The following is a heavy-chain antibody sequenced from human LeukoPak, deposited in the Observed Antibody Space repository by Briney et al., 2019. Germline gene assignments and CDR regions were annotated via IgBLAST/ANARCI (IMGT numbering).Heavy chain of an antibody. Sequence: PGRSLRLSCAASGFTFSSYGMHWVRQAPGKGLEWVAVISYDGSNKYYADSVKGRFTISRDNSKNTPYLQMNSLRAEDTAVYYCAKDGGYCSGGSCLGRELYYYGMDVWGQGTTVTVSS. CDR1: GFTFSSYG. D-gene: IGHD2-15*01. CDR2: ISYDGSNK. CDR3: AKDGGYCSGGSCLGRELYYYGMDV. V-gene: IGHV3-30*18. J-gene: IGHJ6*02.